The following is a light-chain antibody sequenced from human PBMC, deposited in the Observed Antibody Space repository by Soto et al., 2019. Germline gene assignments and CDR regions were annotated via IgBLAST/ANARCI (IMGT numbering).Light chain of an antibody. CDR2: AAS. V-gene: IGKV1-39*01. J-gene: IGKJ4*01. CDR1: QSITTY. Sequence: DIQMTQSPSSLSASVGDRATIPCRASQSITTYLNWYRQKPGKAPKLLIYAASSLQSGVPSRFSGSGSETEFTLSISSLQPEDFATYFCQQIYSAPLTFGGGTKVEIK. CDR3: QQIYSAPLT.